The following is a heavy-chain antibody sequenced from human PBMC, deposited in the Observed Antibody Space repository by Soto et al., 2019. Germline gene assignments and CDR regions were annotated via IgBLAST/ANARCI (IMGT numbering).Heavy chain of an antibody. Sequence: ASVKVSCKASGYTFTGYYMHWVRQAPGQGLEWMGWINPNSGGTNYAQKFQGRVTMTRDTSISTAYMELSRLRSDDTAVYYGATTYAGSYYYYYGMDVWGQGTTVTVSS. J-gene: IGHJ6*02. D-gene: IGHD3-10*01. V-gene: IGHV1-2*02. CDR1: GYTFTGYY. CDR3: ATTYAGSYYYYYGMDV. CDR2: INPNSGGT.